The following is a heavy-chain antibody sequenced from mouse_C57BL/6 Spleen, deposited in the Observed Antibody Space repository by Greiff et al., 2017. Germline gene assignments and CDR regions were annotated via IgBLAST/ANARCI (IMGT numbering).Heavy chain of an antibody. CDR3: ARWNWDVVPIDY. D-gene: IGHD4-1*01. J-gene: IGHJ2*01. V-gene: IGHV1-64*01. CDR2: IHPNSGST. Sequence: QVQLQQPGAELVKPGASVKLSCKASGYTFTSYWMHWVKQRPGQGLEWIGMIHPNSGSTNYNEKFKSKATLTVDKSSSTAYMQLSSLTSEDSAVYYCARWNWDVVPIDYWGQGTTLTVSS. CDR1: GYTFTSYW.